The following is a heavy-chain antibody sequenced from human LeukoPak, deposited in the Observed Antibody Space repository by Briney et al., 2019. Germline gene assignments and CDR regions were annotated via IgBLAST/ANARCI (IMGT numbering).Heavy chain of an antibody. CDR2: IYYSGST. V-gene: IGHV4-31*03. CDR1: GGSISSGGYY. J-gene: IGHJ4*02. D-gene: IGHD2-21*02. Sequence: SETLSLTCTVSGGSISSGGYYWSWIRQHPGKGLEWIGYIYYSGSTNYNPSLKSRVTTSVDTSKKQFSLKLSSVTAADTAVYYCARGQSSVVTDIPYYFDYWGRGTVVTVSS. CDR3: ARGQSSVVTDIPYYFDY.